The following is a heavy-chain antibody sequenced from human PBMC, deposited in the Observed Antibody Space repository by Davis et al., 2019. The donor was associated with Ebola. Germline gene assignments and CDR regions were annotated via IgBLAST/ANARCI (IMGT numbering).Heavy chain of an antibody. V-gene: IGHV4-59*11. CDR1: GGSISSHY. D-gene: IGHD6-19*01. CDR3: ARTPSSGWPSVAFDI. Sequence: PSETLSLTCTVSGGSISSHYWSWIRQPPGKGLEWIGYIYYSGSTNYNPSLKSRVTISVDTSKNQFSLKLSSVTAADTAVYYCARTPSSGWPSVAFDIWGQGTMVTVSS. J-gene: IGHJ3*02. CDR2: IYYSGST.